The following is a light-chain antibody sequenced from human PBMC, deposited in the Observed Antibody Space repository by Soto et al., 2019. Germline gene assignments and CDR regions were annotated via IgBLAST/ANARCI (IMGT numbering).Light chain of an antibody. CDR2: GNN. J-gene: IGLJ2*01. CDR3: QSYDSSLSDSVV. Sequence: QTVVMQPPSVSGAPGQRVTISCTGSSSNIGAGYDVHWYQQLPGTAPKLLIYGNNNRPSGVPDRFSGSKSGTSASLAITGLQAEDEADYYCQSYDSSLSDSVVFGGGTKVTVL. V-gene: IGLV1-40*01. CDR1: SSNIGAGYD.